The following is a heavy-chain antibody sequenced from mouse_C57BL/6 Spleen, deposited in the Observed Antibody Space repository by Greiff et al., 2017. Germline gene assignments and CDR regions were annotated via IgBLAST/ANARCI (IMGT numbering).Heavy chain of an antibody. CDR1: GYTFTSYW. D-gene: IGHD1-1*01. J-gene: IGHJ1*03. CDR2: IDPNSGGT. CDR3: ARDYGSRSYWYFDV. V-gene: IGHV1-72*01. Sequence: QVQLKQPGAELVKPGASVKLSCKASGYTFTSYWMHWVKQRPGRGLEWIGRIDPNSGGTKYNEKFKSKATLTVDKPSSTAYMQLSSLTSEDSAVYYCARDYGSRSYWYFDVWGTGTTVTVSS.